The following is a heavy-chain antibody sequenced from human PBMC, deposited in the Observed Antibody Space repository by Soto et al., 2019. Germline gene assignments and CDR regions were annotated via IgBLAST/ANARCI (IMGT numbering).Heavy chain of an antibody. Sequence: SVKVSCKASGGTFSSYTISWVRQAPGQGLEWMGRIIPILGIANYAQKFQGRVTITADKSTSTAYMELSSLRSEDTAVYYCARAAVVAATAFDYWGQGTLVTVSS. CDR1: GGTFSSYT. CDR3: ARAAVVAATAFDY. CDR2: IIPILGIA. V-gene: IGHV1-69*02. J-gene: IGHJ4*02. D-gene: IGHD2-15*01.